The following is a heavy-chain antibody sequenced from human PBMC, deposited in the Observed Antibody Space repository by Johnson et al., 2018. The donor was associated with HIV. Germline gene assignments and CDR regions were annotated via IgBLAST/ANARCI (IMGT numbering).Heavy chain of an antibody. V-gene: IGHV3-53*01. D-gene: IGHD6-19*01. CDR1: GFTVSSNY. J-gene: IGHJ3*01. Sequence: EVQLVESGGGLIQPGGSLRLSCAASGFTVSSNYMSWVRQAPGKGLEWVSAISGSGGSTYYADSVKGRFTISRDNSMNTLYLQMNSLRAEDTAVYYCARDLRNSGWSNGFDVWGQGTMVTVSS. CDR2: SGSGGST. CDR3: ARDLRNSGWSNGFDV.